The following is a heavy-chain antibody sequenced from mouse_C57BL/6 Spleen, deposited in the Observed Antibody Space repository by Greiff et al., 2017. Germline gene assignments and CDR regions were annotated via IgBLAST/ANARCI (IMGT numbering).Heavy chain of an antibody. CDR3: ARDGGLGYGSSYAMDY. J-gene: IGHJ4*01. V-gene: IGHV3-6*01. CDR2: ISYDGSN. Sequence: EVQLQQSGPGLVKPSQSLSLTCSVTGYSITSGYYWNWIRQFPGNKLEWMGYISYDGSNNYNPSLKNRISITRDTSKNQFFLKLNSVTTEDTATYYCARDGGLGYGSSYAMDYWGQGTSVTVSS. D-gene: IGHD1-1*01. CDR1: GYSITSGYY.